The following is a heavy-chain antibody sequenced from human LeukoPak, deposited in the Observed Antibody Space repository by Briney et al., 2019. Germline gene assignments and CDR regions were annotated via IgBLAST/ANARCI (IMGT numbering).Heavy chain of an antibody. CDR2: SRSKHYGGAI. CDR1: GFTFGDYT. J-gene: IGHJ6*03. CDR3: ARGQLAGDLHGYYYYYMDV. Sequence: GGSLRLSCTASGFTFGDYTMSRFRQAPGKGLEWVGCSRSKHYGGAIEYAASVRGRFTISRDDSKSIAYLQMNSLKTEDTAVYFCARGQLAGDLHGYYYYYMDVCGKGTTVTVYS. V-gene: IGHV3-49*03. D-gene: IGHD4-17*01.